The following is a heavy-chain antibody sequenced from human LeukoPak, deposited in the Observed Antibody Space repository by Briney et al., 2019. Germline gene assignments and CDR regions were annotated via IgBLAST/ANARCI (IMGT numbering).Heavy chain of an antibody. Sequence: SETLSLTCTVSGGSISSSSYYWGWIRQPPGKGLEWIGSIYYSGSTYYNPSLKSRVTISVDTSKNQFSLKLSSVTAADTAVDYCARLNDYVWGSYRYTGMYFDYWGQGTLVTVSS. J-gene: IGHJ4*02. CDR1: GGSISSSSYY. CDR3: ARLNDYVWGSYRYTGMYFDY. D-gene: IGHD3-16*02. CDR2: IYYSGST. V-gene: IGHV4-39*01.